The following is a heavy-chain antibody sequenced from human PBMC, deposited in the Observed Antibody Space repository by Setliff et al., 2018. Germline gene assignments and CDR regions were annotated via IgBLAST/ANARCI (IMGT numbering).Heavy chain of an antibody. CDR2: IYYSGST. V-gene: IGHV4-39*01. D-gene: IGHD6-13*01. CDR3: ARRGMSSSWFQGYFDY. CDR1: GFTFSSYW. J-gene: IGHJ4*02. Sequence: PGGSLRLSCAASGFTFSSYWMSWVRLAPGKGLEWIGSIYYSGSTYYNPSLKSRVTISVDTSKNQFSLKLSSVTAADTAVYYCARRGMSSSWFQGYFDYWGQGTLVTVSS.